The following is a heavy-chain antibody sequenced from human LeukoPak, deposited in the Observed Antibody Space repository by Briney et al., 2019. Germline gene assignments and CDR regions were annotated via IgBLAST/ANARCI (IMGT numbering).Heavy chain of an antibody. J-gene: IGHJ4*02. CDR1: GFTFSSYA. Sequence: GGSLRLSCAASGFTFSSYAMSWVRQAPGKGLEWVSAISGSGGSTYYADSVKGRFTTSRDNSKNTLYLQMNSLRAEDTAVYYCAKDLEDYDSSGYRFDYWGQGTLVTVSS. CDR3: AKDLEDYDSSGYRFDY. D-gene: IGHD3-22*01. CDR2: ISGSGGST. V-gene: IGHV3-23*01.